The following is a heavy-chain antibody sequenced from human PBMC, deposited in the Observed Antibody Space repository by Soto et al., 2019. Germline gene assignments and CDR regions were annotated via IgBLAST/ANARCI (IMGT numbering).Heavy chain of an antibody. Sequence: EVQLLESGGGLVQPGGSLRLSCAASGFTFSSYAMSWVRQAPGKGLEWVSAISGGGGSTYYADSVKGRFTISRDNSKNTLYLQRNSLRAEDTAVYYCAKDVGYSSSWRISYYYYGMDVWGQGTTVTVSS. D-gene: IGHD6-13*01. V-gene: IGHV3-23*01. CDR2: ISGGGGST. CDR3: AKDVGYSSSWRISYYYYGMDV. J-gene: IGHJ6*02. CDR1: GFTFSSYA.